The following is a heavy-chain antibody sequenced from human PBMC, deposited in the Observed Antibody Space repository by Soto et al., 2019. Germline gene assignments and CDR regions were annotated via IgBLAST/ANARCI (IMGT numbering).Heavy chain of an antibody. V-gene: IGHV3-30-3*01. CDR2: ITYDGSDK. CDR3: AAHGSGTSHYFVC. D-gene: IGHD3-10*01. Sequence: VQLVESGGGVVQPGRSLRLSCAASGFTFSSYAMHWVRQAPGKGLEWVAVITYDGSDKYYADSVKGRFTISRDNSKNTLYPQLNSLRSEDTALYYCAAHGSGTSHYFVCWGQGTLVSVSS. J-gene: IGHJ4*02. CDR1: GFTFSSYA.